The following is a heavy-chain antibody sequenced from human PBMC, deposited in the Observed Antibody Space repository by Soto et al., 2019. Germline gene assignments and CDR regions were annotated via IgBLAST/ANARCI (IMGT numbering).Heavy chain of an antibody. CDR2: ISWDGGST. CDR3: AKPYSLNYYGMDV. J-gene: IGHJ6*02. Sequence: LRLSCAASGFTFDDYTMHWVRQAPGKGLEWVSLISWDGGSTYYADSVKGRFTISRDNSKNSLYLQMNSLRTEDTALYYCAKPYSLNYYGMDVWGQGTTVTVSS. CDR1: GFTFDDYT. V-gene: IGHV3-43*01. D-gene: IGHD1-26*01.